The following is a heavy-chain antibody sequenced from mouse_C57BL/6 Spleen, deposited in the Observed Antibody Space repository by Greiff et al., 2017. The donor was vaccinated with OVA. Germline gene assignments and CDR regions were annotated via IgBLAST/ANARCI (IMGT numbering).Heavy chain of an antibody. D-gene: IGHD2-2*01. CDR1: GFTFSDYG. Sequence: DVMLVESGGGLVKPGGSLKLSCAASGFTFSDYGMHWVRQAPEKGLEWVAYISSGSSTIYYADTVKGRFTISRDNAKNTLFLQMTSLRSEDTAMYYCARSYYGYAAYWGQGTLVTVSA. CDR3: ARSYYGYAAY. CDR2: ISSGSSTI. J-gene: IGHJ3*01. V-gene: IGHV5-17*01.